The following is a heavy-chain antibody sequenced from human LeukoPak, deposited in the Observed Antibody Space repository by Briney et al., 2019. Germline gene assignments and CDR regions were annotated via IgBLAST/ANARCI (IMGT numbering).Heavy chain of an antibody. J-gene: IGHJ6*02. CDR3: AREYGAYSMDV. V-gene: IGHV4-59*01. CDR2: IYYSGST. CDR1: GGSISNYY. D-gene: IGHD4-23*01. Sequence: PSETLSLTCTVSGGSISNYYWSWIRQPPGKGLEWIGYIYYSGSTNYNPSLKSRVTISVDTSKNQFSLRLSSVTAADTAVYYCAREYGAYSMDVWGQGTTVTVSS.